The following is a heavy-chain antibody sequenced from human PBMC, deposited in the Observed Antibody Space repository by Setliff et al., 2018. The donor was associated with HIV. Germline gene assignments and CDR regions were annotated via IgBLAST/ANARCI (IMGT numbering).Heavy chain of an antibody. CDR1: GYTFTDFW. CDR3: TTNLPRPEALRQSGVDP. D-gene: IGHD3-10*01. V-gene: IGHV1-2*02. Sequence: GASVKVSCKISGYTFTDFWIHWVRQAPGQGLESMGWIDPDKGDTGYAHNFQGRVIMTRDTSTSTVYMELHWLTSDDTAVYYCTTNLPRPEALRQSGVDPWGQGALVTVSS. J-gene: IGHJ5*02. CDR2: IDPDKGDT.